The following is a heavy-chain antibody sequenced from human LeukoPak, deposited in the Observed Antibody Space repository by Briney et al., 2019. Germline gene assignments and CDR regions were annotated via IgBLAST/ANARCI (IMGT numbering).Heavy chain of an antibody. V-gene: IGHV1-69*05. CDR1: GGTFSSYA. CDR3: ARGYSSSYYYYMDV. CDR2: IITIFGKA. D-gene: IGHD6-6*01. Sequence: SAKVSCKASGGTFSSYAISSGRQAPGQGLEWMGQIITIFGKAYYAEKFQGRVTITTDDATSTAYMELSSLRSEDTAVYYCARGYSSSYYYYMDVWGKGTTVTVSS. J-gene: IGHJ6*03.